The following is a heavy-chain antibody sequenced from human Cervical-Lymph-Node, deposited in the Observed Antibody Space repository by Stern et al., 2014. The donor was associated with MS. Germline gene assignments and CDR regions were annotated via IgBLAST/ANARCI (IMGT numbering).Heavy chain of an antibody. D-gene: IGHD6-19*01. Sequence: VTLVESGGTLVQPGGSLRLSCAASGFTFSSYAMSSVTQGPGQGLECFSVIIDSDGSTFYADSVKGRFTISRDKSKNTLFLQMNSLRAEDTAVYYCAKVYGSGPFDYWGQGTLVTVSS. CDR2: IIDSDGST. CDR1: GFTFSSYA. CDR3: AKVYGSGPFDY. J-gene: IGHJ4*02. V-gene: IGHV3-23*04.